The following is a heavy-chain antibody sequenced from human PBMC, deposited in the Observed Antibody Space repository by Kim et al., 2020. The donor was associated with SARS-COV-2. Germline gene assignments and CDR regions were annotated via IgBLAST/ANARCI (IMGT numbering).Heavy chain of an antibody. V-gene: IGHV3-66*01. Sequence: SAGATYYADYLKGRFTISRDNSKNTLSLQMNSLRAEDTAVYYCASGRFDYWGQGTLVTVSS. CDR3: ASGRFDY. CDR2: SAGAT. J-gene: IGHJ4*02.